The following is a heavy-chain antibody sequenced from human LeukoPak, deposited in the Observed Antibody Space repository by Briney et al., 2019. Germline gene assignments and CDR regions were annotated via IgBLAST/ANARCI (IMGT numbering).Heavy chain of an antibody. CDR3: ANTGYCSSTSCYAPLDY. Sequence: SSETLSLTCAVYGGSFSGYYWSWIRQPPGKGLEWIGEINHSGSTNYNPSLKSRVTISVDTSKSQFSLKLSSVTAADTAVYYCANTGYCSSTSCYAPLDYWGQGTLVTVSS. CDR1: GGSFSGYY. J-gene: IGHJ4*02. D-gene: IGHD2-2*01. CDR2: INHSGST. V-gene: IGHV4-34*01.